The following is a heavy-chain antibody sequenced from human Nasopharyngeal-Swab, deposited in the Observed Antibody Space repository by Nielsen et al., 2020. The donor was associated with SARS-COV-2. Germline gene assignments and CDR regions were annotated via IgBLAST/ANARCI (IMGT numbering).Heavy chain of an antibody. CDR2: ISTTGTTM. V-gene: IGHV3-11*01. CDR1: GFSFSDYY. Sequence: GGFLRLSCAASGFSFSDYYISWIRQAPGKGLEWVSYISTTGTTMYYADSVKGRFIISRDNAKNSLFLQMNSLRAEDTAVYYCARGLRGRTDFDYWGQGTLVTVSS. J-gene: IGHJ4*02. D-gene: IGHD3/OR15-3a*01. CDR3: ARGLRGRTDFDY.